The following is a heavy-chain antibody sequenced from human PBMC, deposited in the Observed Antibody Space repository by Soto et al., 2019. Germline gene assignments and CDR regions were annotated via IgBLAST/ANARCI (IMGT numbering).Heavy chain of an antibody. Sequence: VASVKVSCKASGHTFTSYDIDWVRQATGQGLEWMGWMNPNSGNTGYAQKFQGRVTMTRNTSISTAYMELSSLRSEDTAVYYCAKDLPSSGWYGDFDYWGQGTLVTVSS. CDR1: GHTFTSYD. J-gene: IGHJ4*02. CDR2: MNPNSGNT. D-gene: IGHD6-19*01. CDR3: AKDLPSSGWYGDFDY. V-gene: IGHV1-8*01.